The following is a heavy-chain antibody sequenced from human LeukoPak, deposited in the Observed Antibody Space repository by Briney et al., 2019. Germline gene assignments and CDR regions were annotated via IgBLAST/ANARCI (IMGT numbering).Heavy chain of an antibody. Sequence: ASVKVSCKASGYTFTSYGISWVRQAPGQGLEWMGWISAYNGNTNYAQKFQGRLTMTRDTSISTAYMELSSLRSEDTAVYYCARGFAAYDTSDYAFSYYWGQGTLVTVSS. CDR2: ISAYNGNT. J-gene: IGHJ4*02. V-gene: IGHV1-18*01. CDR3: ARGFAAYDTSDYAFSYY. CDR1: GYTFTSYG. D-gene: IGHD3-22*01.